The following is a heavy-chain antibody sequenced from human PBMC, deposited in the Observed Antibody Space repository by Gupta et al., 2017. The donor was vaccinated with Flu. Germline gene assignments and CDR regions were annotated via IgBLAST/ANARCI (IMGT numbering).Heavy chain of an antibody. CDR1: GYTFTDYY. CDR2: INPDSGGI. Sequence: QVQLVQSGAVLRKPGASVKVSCKASGYTFTDYYLHWVRQAPGQGLEWMGWINPDSGGIGYAQKFQDRLTMTRDTSISTGYMELSRLRSDDTAVYFCARLITGTTNSDYLGRGTLVSVSS. D-gene: IGHD1-20*01. V-gene: IGHV1-2*02. CDR3: ARLITGTTNSDY. J-gene: IGHJ4*02.